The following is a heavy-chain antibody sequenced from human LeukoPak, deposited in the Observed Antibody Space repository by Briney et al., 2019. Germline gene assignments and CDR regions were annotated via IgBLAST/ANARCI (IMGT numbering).Heavy chain of an antibody. Sequence: PSETLSLTCTVSGGSISSHYWSWIRQPPGKGLEWIGYIYYSGSTNYNPSLKSRVTMSVDTSKNQFSLKLSSVTAADTAVYYCASGRGNYFCGGDCYYHWFDPWGQGTLVTVSS. V-gene: IGHV4-59*11. J-gene: IGHJ5*02. CDR2: IYYSGST. D-gene: IGHD2-21*02. CDR3: ASGRGNYFCGGDCYYHWFDP. CDR1: GGSISSHY.